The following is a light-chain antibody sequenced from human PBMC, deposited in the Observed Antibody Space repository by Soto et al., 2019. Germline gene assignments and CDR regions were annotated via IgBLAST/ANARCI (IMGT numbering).Light chain of an antibody. V-gene: IGKV2-24*01. J-gene: IGKJ1*01. CDR1: QSLVYSDGNTY. CDR3: RQFSHFPRT. Sequence: VLTQTPLSSPVTLGQPASISCRSSQSLVYSDGNTYLSWLLQRPGQPPRLLIYQVSNRFSGVPDRFSGSGAGTVFTLKISRVEAEDVGVYSCRQFSHFPRTFGQGTKVEIK. CDR2: QVS.